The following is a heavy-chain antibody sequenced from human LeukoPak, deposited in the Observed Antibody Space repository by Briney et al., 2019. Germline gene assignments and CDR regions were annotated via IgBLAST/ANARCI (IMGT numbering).Heavy chain of an antibody. D-gene: IGHD3-3*01. Sequence: SVKVSCKASGGTFSSYTISWVRQAPGQGLEWMGGIIPIFGTANYAQKFQGRVTITADESTRTAYMELSRLRSEDTAVNYCARGEQFLEWLFGYWGQGTLVTVSS. CDR1: GGTFSSYT. CDR3: ARGEQFLEWLFGY. V-gene: IGHV1-69*01. J-gene: IGHJ4*02. CDR2: IIPIFGTA.